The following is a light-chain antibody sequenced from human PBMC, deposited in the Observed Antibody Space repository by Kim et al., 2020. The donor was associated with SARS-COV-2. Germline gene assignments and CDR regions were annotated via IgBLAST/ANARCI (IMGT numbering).Light chain of an antibody. CDR3: QQYNNWPPYT. J-gene: IGKJ2*01. CDR2: GAS. V-gene: IGKV3-15*01. CDR1: QSVSSN. Sequence: VCAGERATPAGRASQSVSSNLAWYQQKPGQAPRLLIYGASTRATGSPARFSGSGSGTEFTLTISSLQSEEFAVYYCQQYNNWPPYTFGQGTKLEI.